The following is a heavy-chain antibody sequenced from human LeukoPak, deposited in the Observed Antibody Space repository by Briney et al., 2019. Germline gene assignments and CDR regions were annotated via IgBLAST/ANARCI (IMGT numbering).Heavy chain of an antibody. CDR3: ARHYQSELGYGSGSYEIDY. J-gene: IGHJ4*02. Sequence: SETLSLTCTVSGGSISSSSYYWGWIRQPPVKGLEWIGSIYYSGSTYYNPSLKSRVTISVDTSKNQFSLKLSSVTAADTAVYYCARHYQSELGYGSGSYEIDYWGQGTLVTVSS. V-gene: IGHV4-39*01. CDR2: IYYSGST. D-gene: IGHD3-10*01. CDR1: GGSISSSSYY.